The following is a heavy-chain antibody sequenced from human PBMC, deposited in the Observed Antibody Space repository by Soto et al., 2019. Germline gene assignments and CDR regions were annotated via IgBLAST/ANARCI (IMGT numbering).Heavy chain of an antibody. J-gene: IGHJ4*02. D-gene: IGHD3-10*01. CDR1: GFPFSSFS. V-gene: IGHV3-21*02. CDR2: IGRVSTYI. Sequence: QLVESGGGLVKPGGSLRLSSVASGFPFSSFSLNWFPQAPGKGLEWVSSIGRVSTYIYYADSVRGRFTVSRDNAKNSVYLQMNGLTAEDSGIYYCARVTAGSGSYQIDLWGQGTLVTVSS. CDR3: ARVTAGSGSYQIDL.